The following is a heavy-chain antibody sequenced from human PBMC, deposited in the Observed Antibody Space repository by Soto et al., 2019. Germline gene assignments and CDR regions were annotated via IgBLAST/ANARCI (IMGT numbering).Heavy chain of an antibody. CDR3: ASTPVTGRYSYYGMDA. CDR2: LIPVFDTP. V-gene: IGHV1-69*01. J-gene: IGHJ6*02. Sequence: QVQPVQSGSEVKKPGSSVRVSCKTGSFYAVSWVRQAPGQGLEWMGGLIPVFDTPSYAQKFQGRVTITADQSKSTAYQELSSLRSEDTALYYCASTPVTGRYSYYGMDAWDQGIAVTVSS. CDR1: GSFYA. D-gene: IGHD4-4*01.